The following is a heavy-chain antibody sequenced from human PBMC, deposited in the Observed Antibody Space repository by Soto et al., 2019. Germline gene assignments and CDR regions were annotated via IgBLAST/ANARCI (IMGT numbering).Heavy chain of an antibody. D-gene: IGHD6-19*01. CDR2: TYYRSKWYN. CDR3: AREEWLSLRYYYYGMDV. V-gene: IGHV6-1*01. Sequence: PSQTLSLTCAISGDSVSSNSAAWNWIRQSPSRGLEWLGRTYYRSKWYNDYAVSVKSRITINPDTSKNQFSLQLNSVTPEDTAVYYCAREEWLSLRYYYYGMDVWGQGTTVTVSS. J-gene: IGHJ6*02. CDR1: GDSVSSNSAA.